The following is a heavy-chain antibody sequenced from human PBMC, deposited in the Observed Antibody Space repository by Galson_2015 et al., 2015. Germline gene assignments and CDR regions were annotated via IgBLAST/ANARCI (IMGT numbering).Heavy chain of an antibody. CDR1: GDSVSSNNAA. CDR3: ARGVVTGFGVVITYYLDS. Sequence: CAISGDSVSSNNAAWNWIRQSPSRGLEWLGRTYYRSKWYNHYAASLDSRITIDADTSKNQFSLYLNSVTPEDTAVYYCARGVVTGFGVVITYYLDSWGQGTLVTVSS. D-gene: IGHD3-3*01. CDR2: TYYRSKWYN. V-gene: IGHV6-1*01. J-gene: IGHJ4*02.